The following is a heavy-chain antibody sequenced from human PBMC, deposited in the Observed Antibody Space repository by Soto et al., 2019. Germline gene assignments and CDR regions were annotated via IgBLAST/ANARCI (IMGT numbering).Heavy chain of an antibody. CDR3: ASADYDFWSGYSYNWFDP. Sequence: ETLSLTCAVYGGSFSGYYWSWIRQPPGKGLEWIGEINHSGSTNYNPSLKSRVTISVDTSKNQFSLKLSSVTAADTAVYYCASADYDFWSGYSYNWFDPWGQGTLVTVSS. D-gene: IGHD3-3*01. J-gene: IGHJ5*02. CDR2: INHSGST. V-gene: IGHV4-34*01. CDR1: GGSFSGYY.